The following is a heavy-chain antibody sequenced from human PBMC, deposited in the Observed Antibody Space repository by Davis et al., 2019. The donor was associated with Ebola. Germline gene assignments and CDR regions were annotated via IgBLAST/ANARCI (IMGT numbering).Heavy chain of an antibody. D-gene: IGHD5-18*01. CDR2: IWYDGSNK. CDR3: ARAPGYSYGDY. J-gene: IGHJ4*02. CDR1: GFTFSSYG. Sequence: GGSLRLSCAASGFTFSSYGMHWVRQAPGKGLEWVAVIWYDGSNKYYADSVKGRFTISRDNAKNTLYLQINSLRAEDTAVYYCARAPGYSYGDYWGQGTLVTVSS. V-gene: IGHV3-33*01.